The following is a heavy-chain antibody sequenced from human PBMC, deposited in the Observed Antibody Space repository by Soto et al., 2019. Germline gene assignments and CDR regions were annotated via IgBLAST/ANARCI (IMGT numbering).Heavy chain of an antibody. V-gene: IGHV3-23*01. CDR1: GFTFSSYS. D-gene: IGHD3-10*01. Sequence: LRLSCAASGFTFSSYSMSWVRQAPGKGLEWVSGFRTGADDGTTYYADSVKGRFTISRDISKNTLFLQMNSLRAEDTAIYYCAKKVNSGPGSQYFDYWGQGTLVTVSS. CDR2: FRTGADDGTT. J-gene: IGHJ4*02. CDR3: AKKVNSGPGSQYFDY.